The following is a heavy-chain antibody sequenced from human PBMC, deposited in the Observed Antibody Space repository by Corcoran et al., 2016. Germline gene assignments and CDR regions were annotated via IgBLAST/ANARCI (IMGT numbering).Heavy chain of an antibody. CDR1: GFTFSSYW. CDR3: ARKYLRDDYVLGSYRYSAFDI. J-gene: IGHJ3*02. V-gene: IGHV3-74*01. D-gene: IGHD3-16*02. CDR2: INSDGSST. Sequence: EVQLVESGGGLVQPGGSLRLSCAASGFTFSSYWMHWVRQAPGKGLVWVSRINSDGSSTSYADSVKGRFTISRDKAKNTLYLQMNRLRAEDTAVYYCARKYLRDDYVLGSYRYSAFDIWGQGTMVTVSS.